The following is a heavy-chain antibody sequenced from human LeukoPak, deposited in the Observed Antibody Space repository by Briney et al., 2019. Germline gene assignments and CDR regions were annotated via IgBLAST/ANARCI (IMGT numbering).Heavy chain of an antibody. D-gene: IGHD2-8*01. CDR1: GYSISSAYY. CDR3: ARGVLY. V-gene: IGHV4-38-2*01. Sequence: PSETLSLTCDVSGYSISSAYYWGWIRQPPGKGLEWIGSIYHTGTTYYNPSLKSRIAISVDTSKYQFSLRLSSVTAADTAVYYCARGVLYWGQGTLVTVSS. CDR2: IYHTGTT. J-gene: IGHJ4*02.